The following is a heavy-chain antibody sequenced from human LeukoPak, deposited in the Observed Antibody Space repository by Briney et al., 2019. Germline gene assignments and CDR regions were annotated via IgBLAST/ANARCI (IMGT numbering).Heavy chain of an antibody. CDR1: GYTFTSYG. CDR3: ATVAVAGDLDY. CDR2: ISAYNGNT. V-gene: IGHV1-18*01. D-gene: IGHD6-19*01. Sequence: GASVKVSFKASGYTFTSYGISWVRQAPGQGLEWMGWISAYNGNTNYAQKLQGRVTMTTDTSTSTAYMELRSLRSDDTAVYYCATVAVAGDLDYWGQGTLVTVSS. J-gene: IGHJ4*02.